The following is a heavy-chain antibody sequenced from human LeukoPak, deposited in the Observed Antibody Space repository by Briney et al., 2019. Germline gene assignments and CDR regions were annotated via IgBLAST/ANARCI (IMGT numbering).Heavy chain of an antibody. D-gene: IGHD6-13*01. V-gene: IGHV4-59*01. CDR1: GGSISSYY. Sequence: SETLSLTCTVSGGSISSYYWSWIRQPPGKGLEWIGYIYYSGSTNYNPSLKSRVTISVDTSKNQFSLKLSSVTAADTAVYYCARVLGGSSWYSYYYGMDVWGQGTTVIVSS. CDR2: IYYSGST. J-gene: IGHJ6*02. CDR3: ARVLGGSSWYSYYYGMDV.